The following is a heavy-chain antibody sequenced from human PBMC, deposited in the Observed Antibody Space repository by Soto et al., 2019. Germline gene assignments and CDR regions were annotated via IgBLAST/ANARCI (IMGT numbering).Heavy chain of an antibody. Sequence: PSETLSLTCAVSGGSFSGYYWSWIRQPPGKGLEWIGEINDSGTTNYNPSLTGRVTVSVDTSKNRFSLRLSSVTAADTAVYFCARGPAYDGRGYLRYWGQGTLVTVSS. V-gene: IGHV4-34*01. J-gene: IGHJ4*02. CDR2: INDSGTT. CDR3: ARGPAYDGRGYLRY. D-gene: IGHD3-22*01. CDR1: GGSFSGYY.